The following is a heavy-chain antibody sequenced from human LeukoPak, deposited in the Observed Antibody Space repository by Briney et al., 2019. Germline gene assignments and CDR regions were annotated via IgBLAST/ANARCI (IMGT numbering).Heavy chain of an antibody. Sequence: GGSLSLSCVASGFPFSSYWMTWVRQAPGKGLEWVASINHNGNVNYYVDSVKGRFTISRDNAKNSLYLQMSNLRAEDTAVYFCARGGGLDVWGQGATVTVSS. D-gene: IGHD3-16*01. CDR3: ARGGGLDV. CDR1: GFPFSSYW. CDR2: INHNGNVN. J-gene: IGHJ6*02. V-gene: IGHV3-7*03.